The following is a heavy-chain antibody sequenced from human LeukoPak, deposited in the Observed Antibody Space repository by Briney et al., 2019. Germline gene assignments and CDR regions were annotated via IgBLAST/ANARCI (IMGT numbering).Heavy chain of an antibody. CDR3: ARGPYCGGDCSSSDSFDI. Sequence: ASVKVSCKASGYTFTGYYMHWVRQAPGQGLEWMGWISGYNGNTNYAQNIQGRVTMTTDTSTSTGYLELRSLRSDDTAVYFCARGPYCGGDCSSSDSFDIWGQGTMVTVSS. J-gene: IGHJ3*02. CDR1: GYTFTGYY. CDR2: ISGYNGNT. D-gene: IGHD2-21*02. V-gene: IGHV1-18*04.